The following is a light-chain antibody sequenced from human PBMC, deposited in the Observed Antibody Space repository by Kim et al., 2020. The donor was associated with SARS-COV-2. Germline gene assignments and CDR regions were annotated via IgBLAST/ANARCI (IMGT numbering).Light chain of an antibody. Sequence: ASTGDRDSITCRTSQDIKSYLAWFQQRPGKAPKLLIYEASILQSGVPPRFSGSGSGTDFTLTISYLQSEDFATYYCEQYYSYPPAFGGGTKVDIK. CDR3: EQYYSYPPA. CDR2: EAS. V-gene: IGKV1-8*01. J-gene: IGKJ4*01. CDR1: QDIKSY.